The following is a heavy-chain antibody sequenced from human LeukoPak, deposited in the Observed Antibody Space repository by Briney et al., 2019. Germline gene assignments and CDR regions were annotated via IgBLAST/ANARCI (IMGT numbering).Heavy chain of an antibody. J-gene: IGHJ4*02. D-gene: IGHD3-22*01. V-gene: IGHV4-4*02. CDR2: IYHSGST. CDR1: GGSISSSNW. CDR3: ARSVYYYDSSGYGY. Sequence: SGTLSLTCAVSGGSISSSNWWSWVRQPPGKGLEWIGEIYHSGSTNYNPSLKSRVTISVDKSKNQFSLKLSSVTAADTAVYYCARSVYYYDSSGYGYWGQGTLVTVSS.